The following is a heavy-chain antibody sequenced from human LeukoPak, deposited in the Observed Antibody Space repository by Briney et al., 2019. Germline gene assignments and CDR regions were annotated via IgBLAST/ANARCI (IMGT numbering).Heavy chain of an antibody. D-gene: IGHD6-19*01. Sequence: GGSLRLSCAAPGFTFSSYAMHWVRQAPGKGLEYVSAISSNGGSTYYANSVKGRFTISRDNSKNTLYLQMNSLTGEDTAVYYCAGEDRYTSGSFHYWGQGTLVTVSS. CDR2: ISSNGGST. CDR1: GFTFSSYA. V-gene: IGHV3-64*01. CDR3: AGEDRYTSGSFHY. J-gene: IGHJ4*02.